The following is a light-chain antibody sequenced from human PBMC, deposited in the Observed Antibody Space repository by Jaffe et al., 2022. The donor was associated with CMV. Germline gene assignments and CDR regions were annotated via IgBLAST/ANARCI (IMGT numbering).Light chain of an antibody. CDR2: DNN. V-gene: IGLV1-51*01. CDR3: GTWDSSLSGV. CDR1: SSNIGSNS. J-gene: IGLJ2*01. Sequence: QSVLTQPPSVSAAPGQKVTISCSGSSSNIGSNSVSWYQQLPGTAPKLLIYDNNKRPSGIPDRFSGSKSATSATLGITGLQTGDEADYYCGTWDSSLSGVFGGGTKLTVL.